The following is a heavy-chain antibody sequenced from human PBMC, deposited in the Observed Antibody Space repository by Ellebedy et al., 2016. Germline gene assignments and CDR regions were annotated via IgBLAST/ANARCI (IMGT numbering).Heavy chain of an antibody. J-gene: IGHJ6*03. CDR2: ISWNSGSI. V-gene: IGHV3-9*01. CDR3: AKDMVATTRYYYYYMDV. CDR1: GFTFDDYA. Sequence: SLKISXAASGFTFDDYAMHWVRQAPGKGLEWVSGISWNSGSIGYVDSVKGRFTISRDNAKNSLYLQMNSLRAEDTAVYYCAKDMVATTRYYYYYMDVWGKGTTVTVSS. D-gene: IGHD5-12*01.